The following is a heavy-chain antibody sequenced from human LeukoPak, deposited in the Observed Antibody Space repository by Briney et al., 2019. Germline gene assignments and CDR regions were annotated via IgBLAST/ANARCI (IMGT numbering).Heavy chain of an antibody. D-gene: IGHD1-26*01. Sequence: ASVKVSCKASGYTFTDYYMHWVRQAPGQGLEWMGWINPNSGGTNYAQKFQGSVTMTRDTSISTAYMELSRLRSDDTAVYYCARDNRLGARWGFDYWGQGTLVTVSS. CDR1: GYTFTDYY. CDR3: ARDNRLGARWGFDY. CDR2: INPNSGGT. J-gene: IGHJ4*02. V-gene: IGHV1-2*02.